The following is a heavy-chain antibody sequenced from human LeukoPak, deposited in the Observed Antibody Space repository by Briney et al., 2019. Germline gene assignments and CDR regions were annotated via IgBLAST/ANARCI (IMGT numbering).Heavy chain of an antibody. Sequence: SETLSLTCTVSGGSISSYYWSWIRQPPGKGLEWIGYIYYSGSTNYNPSLKSRVTISVDTSKNQFSLKLSSVTAADTAVYYCARGSIGYATGDYWGQGTLVTVSS. D-gene: IGHD6-6*01. J-gene: IGHJ4*02. CDR3: ARGSIGYATGDY. CDR1: GGSISSYY. CDR2: IYYSGST. V-gene: IGHV4-59*08.